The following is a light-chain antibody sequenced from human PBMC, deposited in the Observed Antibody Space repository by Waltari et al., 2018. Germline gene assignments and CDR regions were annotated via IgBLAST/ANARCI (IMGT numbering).Light chain of an antibody. CDR2: DKH. J-gene: IGLJ2*01. CDR1: DSNIGNNY. V-gene: IGLV1-51*01. CDR3: GTWDNNLSGGQV. Sequence: QSVLTQPPSVSATPGQKVTISCSGSDSNIGNNYVAWYQQLPGTAPRLLIYDKHRRPSGIPDRFSGSKSGTSATLVITGLQTGDEADYYCGTWDNNLSGGQVFGGGTKLTVL.